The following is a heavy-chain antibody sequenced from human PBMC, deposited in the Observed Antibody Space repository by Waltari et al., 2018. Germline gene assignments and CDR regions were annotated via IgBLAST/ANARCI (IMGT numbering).Heavy chain of an antibody. J-gene: IGHJ4*02. CDR2: SDYRGSN. V-gene: IGHV4-59*01. CDR3: ARAPYYFDY. CDR1: GGSISSYY. Sequence: QVQLQESGQGLVTPSETLSLTCTVSGGSISSYYWSWLRQPPGTGLEWSSNSDYRGSNKYNPSLNSRVTISVDTSKNQFSRKLSSVTAADTAVDYWARAPYYFDYWGQGTLVTVSS.